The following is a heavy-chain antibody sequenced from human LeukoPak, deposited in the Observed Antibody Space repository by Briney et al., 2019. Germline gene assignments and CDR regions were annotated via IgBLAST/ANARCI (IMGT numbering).Heavy chain of an antibody. CDR2: VFHSGST. D-gene: IGHD3-3*01. CDR3: ARGISGAQYFPQ. CDR1: GDSITSGGYF. V-gene: IGHV4-31*03. J-gene: IGHJ1*01. Sequence: SETLSLTCTVSGDSITSGGYFWTWIRQLPGVGLEWIGYVFHSGSTYYNPSLKSRLLVSVDTSKNQFSPKLSSVTAADTAVYYCARGISGAQYFPQWGQGTLVTVSS.